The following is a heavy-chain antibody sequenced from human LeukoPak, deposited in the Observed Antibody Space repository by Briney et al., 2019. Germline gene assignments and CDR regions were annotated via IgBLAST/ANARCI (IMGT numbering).Heavy chain of an antibody. CDR2: IYHSGST. J-gene: IGHJ3*01. D-gene: IGHD1-1*01. CDR1: GGSISSSIW. V-gene: IGHV4-4*02. CDR3: ARKGLSPPPGPQPDTRRTAFDS. Sequence: PSETLSLTCAVSGGSISSSIWWSWVRQPPGKGLEWVGEIYHSGSTNYNPSLKSRVTISVDKSKNEFSLMLTAVTASATAVYYCARKGLSPPPGPQPDTRRTAFDSWGQGTMVTVSS.